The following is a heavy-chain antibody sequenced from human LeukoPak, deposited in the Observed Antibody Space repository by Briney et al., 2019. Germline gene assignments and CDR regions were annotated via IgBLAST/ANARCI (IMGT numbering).Heavy chain of an antibody. CDR3: ARSLATSYYYMDV. D-gene: IGHD5-12*01. V-gene: IGHV3-30*04. CDR1: GFTFSSYA. Sequence: GGSLRLSCAASGFTFSSYARHWVRQAPGKGLEGGAVISYDGSNKYYADSVKGRFTISRDNSKNTLCLQMNSLRAEDTAVYYCARSLATSYYYMDVWGKGTTVTVSS. CDR2: ISYDGSNK. J-gene: IGHJ6*03.